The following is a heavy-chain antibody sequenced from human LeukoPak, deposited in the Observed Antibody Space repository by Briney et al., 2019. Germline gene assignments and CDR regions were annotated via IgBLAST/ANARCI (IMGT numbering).Heavy chain of an antibody. Sequence: GESLKTSFKGSGYSFTSYWIGWVRQMPGKGLEWMGIIYPGDSDTRYSPSFQGQVTISADRSISTAYLHWSSLKASDTAMYYCAIYYDSSGYFDYWGQGTLVTVSS. CDR3: AIYYDSSGYFDY. V-gene: IGHV5-51*01. D-gene: IGHD3-22*01. J-gene: IGHJ4*02. CDR2: IYPGDSDT. CDR1: GYSFTSYW.